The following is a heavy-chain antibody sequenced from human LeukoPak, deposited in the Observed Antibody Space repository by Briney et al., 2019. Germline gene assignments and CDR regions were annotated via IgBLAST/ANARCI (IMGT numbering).Heavy chain of an antibody. V-gene: IGHV4-59*08. D-gene: IGHD2-2*01. CDR1: GGSLSSYY. Sequence: PSETLSLTCTVSGGSLSSYYWSWIRQPRGKGLEWIGYIYYSGSTNYNPSVKSRVTISVDTSKNQFSLKLSSVTAADTAVYYCARRVVVVPAASYYYYYYYMDVWGKGTTVTVSS. J-gene: IGHJ6*03. CDR3: ARRVVVVPAASYYYYYYYMDV. CDR2: IYYSGST.